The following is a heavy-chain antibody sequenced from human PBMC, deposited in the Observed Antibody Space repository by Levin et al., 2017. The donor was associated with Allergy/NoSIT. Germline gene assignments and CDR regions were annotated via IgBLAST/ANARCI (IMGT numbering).Heavy chain of an antibody. V-gene: IGHV3-23*01. D-gene: IGHD5-12*01. CDR1: GFTFSSYA. J-gene: IGHJ6*02. CDR2: VSGSGDNT. CDR3: AKYSGNDYYYYGMDV. Sequence: QPGGSLRLSCAVSGFTFSSYAMSWVRQAPGKGLEWVSAVSGSGDNTYYADSVKGRFTISRDTSKNTLYLQMNSLRAEDTAVYYCAKYSGNDYYYYGMDVWGQGTTVTVSS.